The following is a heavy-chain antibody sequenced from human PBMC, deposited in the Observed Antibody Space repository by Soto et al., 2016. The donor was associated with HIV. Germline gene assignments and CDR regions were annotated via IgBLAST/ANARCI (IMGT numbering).Heavy chain of an antibody. CDR3: AKDSGSGSYVSLSFPRLSFQY. J-gene: IGHJ1*01. V-gene: IGHV3-74*03. CDR2: ISGDGTSV. CDR1: GLKFSSYW. Sequence: VESGGGIIPPGGSLKVSCKASGLKFSSYWMSWVRQIAGKGLVWISHISGDGTSVQYADSVKGRFTISRDNSKNTVFLQMNSLRAEDTATYYCAKDSGSGSYVSLSFPRLSFQYWGQGALVSVSS. D-gene: IGHD3-16*01.